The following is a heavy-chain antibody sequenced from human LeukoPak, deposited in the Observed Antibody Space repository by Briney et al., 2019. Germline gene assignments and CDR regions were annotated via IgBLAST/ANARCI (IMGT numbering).Heavy chain of an antibody. J-gene: IGHJ4*02. CDR3: ARAAITIFGVDPYYFDY. D-gene: IGHD3-3*01. CDR2: ISAYNGNT. CDR1: GGTFSSYE. Sequence: ASVKVSCKASGGTFSSYEISWVRQAPGQGLEWMGWISAYNGNTNYAQKLQGRVTMTTDTSTSTAYMELRSLRSDDTAVYYCARAAITIFGVDPYYFDYWGQGTLVTVSS. V-gene: IGHV1-18*01.